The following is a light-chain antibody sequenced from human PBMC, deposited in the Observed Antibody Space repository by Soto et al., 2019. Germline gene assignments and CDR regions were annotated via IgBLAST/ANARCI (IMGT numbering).Light chain of an antibody. J-gene: IGKJ1*01. CDR3: QQYNSYPGT. CDR1: QSISSW. CDR2: KAS. Sequence: DIQMTQSPSTLSASVGDRVTTCRASQSISSWLAWYQQKPGKAPKLLIYKASSLEGGVPSRFSGSGSGTEFTLTISSLQPDDFATYYCQQYNSYPGTFGQGTKVEIK. V-gene: IGKV1-5*03.